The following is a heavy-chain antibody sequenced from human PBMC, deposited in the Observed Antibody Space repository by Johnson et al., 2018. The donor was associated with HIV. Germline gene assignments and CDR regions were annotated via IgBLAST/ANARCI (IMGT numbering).Heavy chain of an antibody. CDR3: ARERGYSSVLWKLSEDAFDI. J-gene: IGHJ3*02. CDR1: GFTFNSYW. D-gene: IGHD6-19*01. Sequence: EKLVESGGGLVQPGGSLRLSCVVSGFTFNSYWMSWVRQAPGKGLEWVANIKQDGTEKYYVDSMKGRFTISRDNAKNSLYLQINSLRAGDTAVYYCARERGYSSVLWKLSEDAFDIWGQGTMVTVSS. V-gene: IGHV3-7*01. CDR2: IKQDGTEK.